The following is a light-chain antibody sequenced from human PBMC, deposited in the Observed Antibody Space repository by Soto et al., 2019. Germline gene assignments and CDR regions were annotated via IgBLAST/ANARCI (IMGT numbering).Light chain of an antibody. V-gene: IGKV3-20*01. CDR1: QSVSSSY. CDR3: QQYGSPPYT. J-gene: IGKJ2*01. CDR2: GAS. Sequence: EIVLTQSPGTLSLSPGERATLSCSTSQSVSSSYIAWYQQKPGQAPRLIIYGASSRATGVPERFSGSGSGTVFTLTISSLDPEECAVYYCQQYGSPPYTFGQGTKLEI.